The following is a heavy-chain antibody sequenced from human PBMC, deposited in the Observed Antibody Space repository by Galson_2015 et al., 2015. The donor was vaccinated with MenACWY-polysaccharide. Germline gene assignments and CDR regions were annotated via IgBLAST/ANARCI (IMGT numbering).Heavy chain of an antibody. D-gene: IGHD2-21*01. CDR1: GFSFSDYY. CDR2: ISTGSANI. CDR3: ARTMRTYCGGDCYYYYYMDV. V-gene: IGHV3-11*01. Sequence: SLRLSCAASGFSFSDYYMTWIRQAPGKGLEWVSYISTGSANIFYGDSVRGRFTISRDNAKNSLYLQMNTLRVEDTAVYHCARTMRTYCGGDCYYYYYMDVWGKGTTVTVSS. J-gene: IGHJ6*03.